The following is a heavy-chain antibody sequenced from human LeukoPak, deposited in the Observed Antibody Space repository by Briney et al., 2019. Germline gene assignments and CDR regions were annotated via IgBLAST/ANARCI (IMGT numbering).Heavy chain of an antibody. CDR1: GGSISSYY. CDR2: INYIRTT. J-gene: IGHJ6*02. CDR3: ARSYSSSDHYYYSGMDV. D-gene: IGHD6-13*01. V-gene: IGHV4-59*08. Sequence: PSETLSLTCTVSGGSISSYYWNWIRQPPGKGLEWIGYINYIRTTDYNPSLKSRVTISLDTSKNRFSLKLSSVTAADTAMYYCARSYSSSDHYYYSGMDVWGQGTTVTVSS.